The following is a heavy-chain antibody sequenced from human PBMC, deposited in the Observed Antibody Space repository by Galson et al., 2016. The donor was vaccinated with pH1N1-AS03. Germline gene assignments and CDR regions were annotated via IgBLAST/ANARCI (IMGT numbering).Heavy chain of an antibody. CDR1: GFTFSTYW. Sequence: SLRLSCAASGFTFSTYWMSWVRQAPGKGLEWVASMNQGGSERYYVDSVKGRFTISRDNAKNSLYLQMNSPRPEDTSLYYCARAPHYSGSLYYFDSWGQGALVTVSS. J-gene: IGHJ4*02. D-gene: IGHD1-26*01. CDR3: ARAPHYSGSLYYFDS. V-gene: IGHV3-7*01. CDR2: MNQGGSER.